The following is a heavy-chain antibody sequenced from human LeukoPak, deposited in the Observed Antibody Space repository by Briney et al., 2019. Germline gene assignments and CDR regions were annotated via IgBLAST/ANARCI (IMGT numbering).Heavy chain of an antibody. CDR3: ARDRVGGTNYFDY. Sequence: QSRGSLRLSCAASGFTFSSYAMHWVRQAPGKGLEWVAIIWYDGNNKFYADSVKGRFTISRDNSKNTLYLQMNSLRAEDTAVYYCARDRVGGTNYFDYWGQGTLVTVSS. J-gene: IGHJ4*02. V-gene: IGHV3-33*08. CDR2: IWYDGNNK. CDR1: GFTFSSYA. D-gene: IGHD1-26*01.